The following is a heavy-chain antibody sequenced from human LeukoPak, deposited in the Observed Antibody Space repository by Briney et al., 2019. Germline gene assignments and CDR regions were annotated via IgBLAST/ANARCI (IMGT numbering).Heavy chain of an antibody. Sequence: SETLSLTCTVSGGSFSINYWSWIRQSPGKGLEWIGYIHYSGSTTYNPSLKRRVSISLDTSENQFSLKLRSVTAADTAVYYCAGADSGWYALFDSWGQGTLVTVSS. V-gene: IGHV4-59*01. CDR1: GGSFSINY. CDR3: AGADSGWYALFDS. CDR2: IHYSGST. J-gene: IGHJ4*02. D-gene: IGHD6-19*01.